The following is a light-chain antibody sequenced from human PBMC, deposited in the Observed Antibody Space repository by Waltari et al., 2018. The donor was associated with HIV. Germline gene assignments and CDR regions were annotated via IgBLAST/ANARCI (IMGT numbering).Light chain of an antibody. CDR3: STWDASLIGWV. CDR1: SSYIGSYI. CDR2: SNN. J-gene: IGLJ3*02. Sequence: QSVLTQPPSASGTPGQRVTISCSGSSSYIGSYIISWYQQLPGTAPKLLIYSNNHLPSGVPDRVAGYKSGTAASLAISWLQSEDEADYYCSTWDASLIGWVFGGGTKLTVL. V-gene: IGLV1-44*01.